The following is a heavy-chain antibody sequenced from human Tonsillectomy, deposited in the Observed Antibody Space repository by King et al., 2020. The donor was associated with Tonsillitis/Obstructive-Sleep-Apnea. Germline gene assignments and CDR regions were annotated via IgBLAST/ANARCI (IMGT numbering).Heavy chain of an antibody. D-gene: IGHD3-3*01. CDR3: ARGTYDSDAFDI. Sequence: TLKESGPTLVKPTQTLTLTCTFSGFSLNTGGVGVGWIRQPPGKALEWLALIYWDGDKSYSPSLKSRLTITKATSKNQVVLTMTNMDPVDTATYSCARGTYDSDAFDIWGQGTMVTVST. V-gene: IGHV2-5*02. J-gene: IGHJ3*02. CDR2: IYWDGDK. CDR1: GFSLNTGGVG.